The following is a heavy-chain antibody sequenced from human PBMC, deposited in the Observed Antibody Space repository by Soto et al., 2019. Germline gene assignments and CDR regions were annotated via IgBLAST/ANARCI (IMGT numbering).Heavy chain of an antibody. V-gene: IGHV4-59*01. D-gene: IGHD1-26*01. Sequence: QVQLQESGPGLVKPSETLSLTCTVSGGSITSYYWSWIRQPPGKGLEWIGYIFHSGSTNYNPSLKSRVTISVDTSKNQFSLKLNSVTAADTAVYYCARAGGSYCDYWGQGTLVTVSS. J-gene: IGHJ4*02. CDR3: ARAGGSYCDY. CDR1: GGSITSYY. CDR2: IFHSGST.